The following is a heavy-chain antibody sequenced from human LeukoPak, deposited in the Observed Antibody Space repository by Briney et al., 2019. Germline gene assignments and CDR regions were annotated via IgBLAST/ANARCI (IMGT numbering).Heavy chain of an antibody. CDR3: ARVGGYYYDSSGYPPDWYFDL. Sequence: KPSGTLSLTCTVSGYYIRSGFYWGWIRQPPGKGLEWIGGIYNSGTTYYNPALKSRVTVSVDTSKNQFSLELSSVTAADTAVYYFARVGGYYYDSSGYPPDWYFDLWGRGTLVTVSS. V-gene: IGHV4-38-2*02. J-gene: IGHJ2*01. D-gene: IGHD3-22*01. CDR2: IYNSGTT. CDR1: GYYIRSGFY.